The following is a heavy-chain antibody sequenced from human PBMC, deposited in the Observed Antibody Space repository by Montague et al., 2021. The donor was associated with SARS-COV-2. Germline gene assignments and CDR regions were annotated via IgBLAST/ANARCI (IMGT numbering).Heavy chain of an antibody. Sequence: SETLSLTCTVSGGSISSYYWSWIRQPPGKGLEWIGYIYYSGSTNYKPSLKSRVTISVDTSKNQFSLKLSSVTAADTAVYYCARIWYSSGYQGIYYFDYWGQGTLVTVSS. J-gene: IGHJ4*02. D-gene: IGHD3-22*01. V-gene: IGHV4-59*01. CDR3: ARIWYSSGYQGIYYFDY. CDR1: GGSISSYY. CDR2: IYYSGST.